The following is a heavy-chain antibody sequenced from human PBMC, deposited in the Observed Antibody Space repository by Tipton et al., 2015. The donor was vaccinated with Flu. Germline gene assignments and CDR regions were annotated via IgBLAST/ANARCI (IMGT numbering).Heavy chain of an antibody. CDR1: GFIFSDHY. CDR2: ISSSGSSA. D-gene: IGHD3-10*01. Sequence: SLRLSCAASGFIFSDHYMSWIRLVPGKGLEWVAYISSSGSSAFYADSVKGRFTISRDDARNSLSLQMNGLTAEDTAVYYCARDQSIEDYYGNSVATNSHFGPWGQGVLVTVAS. J-gene: IGHJ5*02. CDR3: ARDQSIEDYYGNSVATNSHFGP. V-gene: IGHV3-11*01.